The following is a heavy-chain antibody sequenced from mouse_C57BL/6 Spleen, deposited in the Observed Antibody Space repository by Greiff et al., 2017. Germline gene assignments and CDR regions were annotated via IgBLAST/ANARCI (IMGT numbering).Heavy chain of an antibody. J-gene: IGHJ4*01. CDR2: ILPGSGGT. CDR3: DRDDGYLYYALDY. CDR1: GYKFTGYW. Sequence: VHVQQSGAELMKPGASVKLSCTASGYKFTGYWIQWVKQRPGHGLEWIGEILPGSGGTNYNEKFKGKATFTADTSSNTAYLQLSSLTTADTAIYDYDRDDGYLYYALDYWGQGTSVTVSS. V-gene: IGHV1-9*01. D-gene: IGHD2-3*01.